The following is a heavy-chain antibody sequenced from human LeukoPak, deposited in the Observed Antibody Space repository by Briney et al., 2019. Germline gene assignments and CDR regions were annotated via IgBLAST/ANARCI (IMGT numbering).Heavy chain of an antibody. D-gene: IGHD6-6*01. V-gene: IGHV4-34*01. CDR2: ISHSGST. J-gene: IGHJ3*02. CDR1: GGSFSGFY. Sequence: SETLSLTCAVYGGSFSGFYWSWIRRPPGMGLEWIGEISHSGSTNYNPSLKSRVTISIDTSKNHFSLKLSSVTAADTAVYYCAREFRTSSTAFDIWGQGTMVTVSS. CDR3: AREFRTSSTAFDI.